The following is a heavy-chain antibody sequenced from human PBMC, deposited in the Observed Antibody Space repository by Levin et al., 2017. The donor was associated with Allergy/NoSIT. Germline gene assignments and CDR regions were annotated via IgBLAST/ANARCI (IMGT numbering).Heavy chain of an antibody. V-gene: IGHV3-11*01. D-gene: IGHD2-15*01. Sequence: GESLKIPCAASGFTFSDYYMTWIRQAPGKGLEWISYISGTGNTIYYADSVKGRFTISRDNAKNSLYLQMNSLRAEDTAVYYCARGTPMDVWGKGTTVTVSS. CDR3: ARGTPMDV. J-gene: IGHJ6*04. CDR2: ISGTGNTI. CDR1: GFTFSDYY.